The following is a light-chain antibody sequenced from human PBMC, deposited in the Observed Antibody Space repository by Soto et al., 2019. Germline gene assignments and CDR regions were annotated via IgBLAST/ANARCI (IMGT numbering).Light chain of an antibody. J-gene: IGKJ2*01. CDR3: QQLNSYPST. V-gene: IGKV1-9*01. Sequence: IQLTQSPSSLSASVGDRVTITCRASQGISSYLAWYQQKPWKAPKLLIYAASTLQSGVPSRFSGSGSGTDFTLTISSLQPEDFATYYCQQLNSYPSTFGQGTKLEIK. CDR2: AAS. CDR1: QGISSY.